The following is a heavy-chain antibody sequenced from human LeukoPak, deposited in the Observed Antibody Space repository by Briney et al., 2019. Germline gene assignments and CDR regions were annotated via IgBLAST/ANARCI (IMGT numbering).Heavy chain of an antibody. CDR1: GGSFSGYY. CDR2: INHSGST. J-gene: IGHJ6*03. CDR3: ARGWYYYYYMDV. Sequence: SETLSLTCAVYGGSFSGYYWSWIRQLPGKGLEWIGEINHSGSTNYNPSLKSRVTISVDTSKNQFSPKLSSVTAADTAVYYCARGWYYYYYMDVWGKGTTVTVSS. V-gene: IGHV4-34*01.